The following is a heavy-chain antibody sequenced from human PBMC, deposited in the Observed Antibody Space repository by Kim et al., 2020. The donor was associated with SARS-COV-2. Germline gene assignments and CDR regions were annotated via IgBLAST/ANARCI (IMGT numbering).Heavy chain of an antibody. D-gene: IGHD6-13*01. CDR1: GFTFTSSA. Sequence: SVKVSCKASGFTFTSSAMQWVRQARGQRLEWIGWIVVGSGNTNYAQKFQERVTITRDMSTSTAYMELSSLRSEDTAVYYCAATTMYSSSWLPPSTFDYWGQGTLVTVSS. V-gene: IGHV1-58*02. CDR2: IVVGSGNT. CDR3: AATTMYSSSWLPPSTFDY. J-gene: IGHJ4*02.